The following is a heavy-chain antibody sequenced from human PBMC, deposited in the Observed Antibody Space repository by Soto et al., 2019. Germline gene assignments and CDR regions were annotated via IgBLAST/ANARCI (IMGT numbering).Heavy chain of an antibody. CDR2: IYYSGST. V-gene: IGHV4-61*01. CDR3: ARLVIAAAGNWFDP. CDR1: GGSVSSGSYY. D-gene: IGHD6-13*01. Sequence: QVQLQESGPGLVKPSETLSLTCTVSGGSVSSGSYYWSWIRQPPGKGLEWIGYIYYSGSTNYNPSLKSRVTISVDMSKNQFSLKLSSVTAADTAVYYCARLVIAAAGNWFDPWGQGTLVTVSS. J-gene: IGHJ5*02.